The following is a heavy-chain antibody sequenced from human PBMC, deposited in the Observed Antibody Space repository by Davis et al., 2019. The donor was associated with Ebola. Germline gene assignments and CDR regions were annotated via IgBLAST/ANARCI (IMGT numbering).Heavy chain of an antibody. D-gene: IGHD6-19*01. CDR3: ARTLAGTGDWFDP. J-gene: IGHJ5*02. CDR1: GYIFTNYY. Sequence: ASVKVSCKAFGYIFTNYYIHWVRQAPGQGLEWMGIINPSGGGTRYAQKFQGRVAMTSDTSTTSVYMELRSLTSEDTAVYYCARTLAGTGDWFDPWGQGTLVTVSS. V-gene: IGHV1-46*01. CDR2: INPSGGGT.